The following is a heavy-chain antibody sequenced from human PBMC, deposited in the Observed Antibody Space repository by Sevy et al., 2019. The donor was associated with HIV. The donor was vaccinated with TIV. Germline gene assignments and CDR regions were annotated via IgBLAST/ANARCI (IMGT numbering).Heavy chain of an antibody. D-gene: IGHD3-16*01. J-gene: IGHJ4*01. CDR1: GFSFSRYA. Sequence: GGSLRLSCAASGFSFSRYAMHWIRQAPGKGLESVAVISYDKVNTYHSDSVKGRFTISRDNSKNTLYLQMNSLRPEDTAVYYCARYGGGDYFDYWGHGTLVTVSS. CDR3: ARYGGGDYFDY. CDR2: ISYDKVNT. V-gene: IGHV3-30*04.